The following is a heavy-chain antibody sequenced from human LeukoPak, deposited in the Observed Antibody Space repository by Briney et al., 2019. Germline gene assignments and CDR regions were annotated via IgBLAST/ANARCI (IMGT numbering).Heavy chain of an antibody. CDR2: ISGSGGSA. CDR1: GFTFSSYA. J-gene: IGHJ4*02. Sequence: SGGSLRLSCAASGFTFSSYAMSWVRQAPGKGLEWVSAISGSGGSAYYADSVKGRFTISRDNSKNTLYLQMKSLRAEDTAVYYCAKSRVRLLWFGELDPGFDYWGQGTLVTVSS. V-gene: IGHV3-23*01. CDR3: AKSRVRLLWFGELDPGFDY. D-gene: IGHD3-10*01.